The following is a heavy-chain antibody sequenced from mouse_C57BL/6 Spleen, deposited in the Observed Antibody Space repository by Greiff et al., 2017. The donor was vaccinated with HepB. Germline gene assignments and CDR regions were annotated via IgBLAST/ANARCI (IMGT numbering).Heavy chain of an antibody. CDR2: ISDGGSYT. CDR1: GFTFSSYD. CDR3: ARDPGY. Sequence: EVKLMESGGGLVKPGGSLKLSCAASGFTFSSYDMSWVRQTPEKRLEWVATISDGGSYTYYPDNVKGRFTISRDNAKNNLYLQMSHLKSEDTAMYYCARDPGYWGQGTTLTVSS. J-gene: IGHJ2*01. V-gene: IGHV5-4*01.